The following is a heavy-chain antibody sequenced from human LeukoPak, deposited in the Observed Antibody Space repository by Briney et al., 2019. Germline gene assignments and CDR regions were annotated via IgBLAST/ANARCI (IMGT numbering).Heavy chain of an antibody. D-gene: IGHD3-3*01. CDR2: IYYSGST. J-gene: IGHJ4*02. Sequence: SETLSLTCAVYGGSFSGYYWSWIRQPPGKGLEWIGYIYYSGSTNYNPSLKSRVTISVDTSKNQFSLKLSSVTAADTAVYYCARVDFWSGYYDYWGQGTLVTVSS. CDR1: GGSFSGYY. V-gene: IGHV4-59*01. CDR3: ARVDFWSGYYDY.